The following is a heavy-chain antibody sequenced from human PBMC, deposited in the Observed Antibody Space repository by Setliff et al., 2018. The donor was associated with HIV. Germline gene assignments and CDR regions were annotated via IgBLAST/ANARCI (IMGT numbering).Heavy chain of an antibody. CDR2: IFSSGST. J-gene: IGHJ5*02. D-gene: IGHD3-10*01. V-gene: IGHV4-4*09. Sequence: SETLSLTCTVSGGSISSYCWNWIRQSPGRGLEWIGFIFSSGSTKYNPSLQSRVTMSIDTSKNQFSLKLTSVTAADTSVYYCARRIDNSGSFPDKNWFDTWGQGSLVTVSS. CDR3: ARRIDNSGSFPDKNWFDT. CDR1: GGSISSYC.